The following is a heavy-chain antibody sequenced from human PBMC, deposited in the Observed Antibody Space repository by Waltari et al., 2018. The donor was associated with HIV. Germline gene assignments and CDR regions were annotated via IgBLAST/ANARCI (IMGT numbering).Heavy chain of an antibody. D-gene: IGHD5-12*01. V-gene: IGHV3-21*01. J-gene: IGHJ4*02. CDR3: ARDPARRDGYIDDY. CDR1: GFTFSSYS. Sequence: EVQLVESGGGLVKPGGSLRLSCAASGFTFSSYSMNWVRQAPGKGLEWVSSISSSSSYIYYADSVKGRFTISRDNAKNSLYLQMNSLGAEDTAVYYCARDPARRDGYIDDYWGQGTLVTVSS. CDR2: ISSSSSYI.